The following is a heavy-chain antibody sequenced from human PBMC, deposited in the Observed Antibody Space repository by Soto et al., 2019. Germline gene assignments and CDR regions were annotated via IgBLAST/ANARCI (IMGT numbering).Heavy chain of an antibody. CDR3: ARSPYSSASFDY. Sequence: PSETLSVTCTASGVSISSVAISRNHWGWIRQPPGKGLESIGSIPCSGNTNYNASLESRVSISVDTSKNQVSLMLTSVTAADSAVYYCARSPYSSASFDYWGHGILVAVSS. D-gene: IGHD6-19*01. CDR2: IPCSGNT. V-gene: IGHV4-61*01. CDR1: GVSISSVAISRNH. J-gene: IGHJ4*01.